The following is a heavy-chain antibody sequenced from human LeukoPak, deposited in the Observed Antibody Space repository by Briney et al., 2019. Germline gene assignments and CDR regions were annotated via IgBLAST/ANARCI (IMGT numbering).Heavy chain of an antibody. J-gene: IGHJ2*01. CDR3: ARWSGVVGTARGWYFDL. D-gene: IGHD1-26*01. V-gene: IGHV4-4*02. CDR1: DGSISSSNW. CDR2: IYHSGST. Sequence: SGTLSLTCAVSDGSISSSNWWSWVRQPPGKGLEWIGEIYHSGSTNYNPSLKSRVTISVDKSKNQFSLKLSSVTAADTAVYYCARWSGVVGTARGWYFDLWGRGTLVTVSS.